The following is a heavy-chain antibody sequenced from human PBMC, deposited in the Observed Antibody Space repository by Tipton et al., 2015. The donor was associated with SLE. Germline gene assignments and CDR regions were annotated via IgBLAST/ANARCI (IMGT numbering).Heavy chain of an antibody. D-gene: IGHD3-10*01. CDR3: AREMRHYRESRPWFFDY. J-gene: IGHJ4*02. Sequence: GSLRLSCAASGLTFSSYAMSWVRQAPGKGLEWVANIKQDGSEKYYVDSVKGRFTISRDNAKNSLYLQMNSLRAGDTAVYYCAREMRHYRESRPWFFDYWGQGTLVTVSS. V-gene: IGHV3-7*01. CDR2: IKQDGSEK. CDR1: GLTFSSYA.